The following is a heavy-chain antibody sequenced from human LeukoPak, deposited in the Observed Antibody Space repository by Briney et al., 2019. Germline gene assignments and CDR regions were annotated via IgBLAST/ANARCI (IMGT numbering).Heavy chain of an antibody. CDR1: GLTFSSHW. V-gene: IGHV3-74*01. CDR2: ITNDGSST. Sequence: GGSLRLSCAASGLTFSSHWMHWVRQAPGKGLVWVSRITNDGSSTTYADSVKGRFTISRDNAKNMLYLQVNSLRAEDTAVYYCAKEWELTQFDYWGQGTLVTVSS. J-gene: IGHJ4*02. D-gene: IGHD1-26*01. CDR3: AKEWELTQFDY.